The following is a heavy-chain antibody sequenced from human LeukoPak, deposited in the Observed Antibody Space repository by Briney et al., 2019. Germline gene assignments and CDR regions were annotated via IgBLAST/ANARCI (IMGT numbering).Heavy chain of an antibody. Sequence: QPGRSLRLSCAASGFTFSSYAMHWVRQAPGKGLEWVAVIWYDGSNKYYADSEKGRFTISRDNSKNTLYLQMNSLRAEDTAVYYCARDRGDGGGSYLDYWGQGTLVTVSS. CDR3: ARDRGDGGGSYLDY. V-gene: IGHV3-33*08. J-gene: IGHJ4*02. D-gene: IGHD1-26*01. CDR1: GFTFSSYA. CDR2: IWYDGSNK.